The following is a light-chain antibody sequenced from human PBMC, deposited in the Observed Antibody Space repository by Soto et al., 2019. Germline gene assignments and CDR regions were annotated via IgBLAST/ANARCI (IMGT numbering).Light chain of an antibody. J-gene: IGKJ2*01. CDR1: QSVRSSY. CDR2: GAS. CDR3: PQYGSSPNT. Sequence: EIVLTQSPGTLSLSPGDRATLSCRASQSVRSSYLAWYQQKPGQAPRLLIYGASSRATGIPDRFSGSGSGTDFTLTINRLEPEDFAVYYCPQYGSSPNTFGQGTKVEIE. V-gene: IGKV3-20*01.